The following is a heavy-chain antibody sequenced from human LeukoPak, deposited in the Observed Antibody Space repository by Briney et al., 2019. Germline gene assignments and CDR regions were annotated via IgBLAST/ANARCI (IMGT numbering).Heavy chain of an antibody. D-gene: IGHD3-22*01. Sequence: ASVRVSCKASGYTFTGYYMHWVRQAPGQGLEWMGWINPNSGGTNYAQKFQGRVTMTRDTSISTAYIELSRLRSDDTAVYYCARDFYYYDTSGYLDFWGQGTLVTVSS. CDR1: GYTFTGYY. J-gene: IGHJ4*02. CDR2: INPNSGGT. CDR3: ARDFYYYDTSGYLDF. V-gene: IGHV1-2*02.